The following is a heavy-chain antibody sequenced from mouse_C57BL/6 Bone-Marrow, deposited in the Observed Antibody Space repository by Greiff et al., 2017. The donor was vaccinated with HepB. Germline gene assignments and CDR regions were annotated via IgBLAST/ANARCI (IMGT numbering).Heavy chain of an antibody. D-gene: IGHD1-1*01. CDR1: GFNIKNTY. V-gene: IGHV14-3*01. CDR2: IDPANGNT. Sequence: VQLKQSVAELVRPGASVKLSCTASGFNIKNTYMHWVKQRPEQGLEWIGRIDPANGNTKYAPKFQGQATITADTSSNTAYLPLNSLTSEDTAIYYCARWIYYGSSSGFAYWGQGTLVTVSA. J-gene: IGHJ3*01. CDR3: ARWIYYGSSSGFAY.